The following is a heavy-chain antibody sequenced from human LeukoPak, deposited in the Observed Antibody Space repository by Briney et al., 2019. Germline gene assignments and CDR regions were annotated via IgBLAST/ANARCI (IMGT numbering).Heavy chain of an antibody. V-gene: IGHV4-4*09. Sequence: SETLSLTCTVSGGSISSYYWSWIRQPPGKGLEWIGYIYTSGSTNYNPSLKSRVTISVDTSKNQFSLKLSSVTAADTAVYYCARLELASSSSSWFDPWGRGTLVTVSS. J-gene: IGHJ5*02. CDR2: IYTSGST. CDR3: ARLELASSSSSWFDP. CDR1: GGSISSYY. D-gene: IGHD6-6*01.